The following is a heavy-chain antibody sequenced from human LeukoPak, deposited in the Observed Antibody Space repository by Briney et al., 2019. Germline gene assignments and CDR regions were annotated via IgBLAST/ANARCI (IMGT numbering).Heavy chain of an antibody. J-gene: IGHJ4*02. D-gene: IGHD2-21*02. CDR1: GYTFTGYY. Sequence: ASVKVSCKASGYTFTGYYIHWVRQAPGQGLEWMAWINPYSGDTDSAQKFQGRVTVTRDTSITTAYMDLSRLRSDDTAVYYCARADGGGAYYPFDYWGQGALVTVSS. CDR2: INPYSGDT. CDR3: ARADGGGAYYPFDY. V-gene: IGHV1-2*02.